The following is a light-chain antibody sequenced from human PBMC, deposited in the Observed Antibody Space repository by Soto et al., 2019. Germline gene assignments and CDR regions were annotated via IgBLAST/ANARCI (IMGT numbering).Light chain of an antibody. Sequence: EIVLTQSPGTLSLSPGERATLSCRASQSVSSNYLAWYQQKPGQSPRLLIYGASSRATGIPDRFSGSGSGTDFNVTISRREPEDFAVYYCQHYGRSAYTFGQGTTLEIK. CDR2: GAS. J-gene: IGKJ2*01. V-gene: IGKV3-20*01. CDR3: QHYGRSAYT. CDR1: QSVSSNY.